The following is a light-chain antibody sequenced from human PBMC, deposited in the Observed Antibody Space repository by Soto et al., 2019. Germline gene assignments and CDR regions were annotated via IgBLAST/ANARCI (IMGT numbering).Light chain of an antibody. J-gene: IGKJ1*01. CDR1: QSISNW. CDR2: KAS. CDR3: QQYDSYPWT. V-gene: IGKV1-5*03. Sequence: DLQMTQSASTLSVSVGDRVSLTCGASQSISNWLAWYQQKPGKAPNLLIYKASNLQSGVPSRFSGSGSGTEVTLTISSLQTDDFATYYCQQYDSYPWTFGQGTKVDIK.